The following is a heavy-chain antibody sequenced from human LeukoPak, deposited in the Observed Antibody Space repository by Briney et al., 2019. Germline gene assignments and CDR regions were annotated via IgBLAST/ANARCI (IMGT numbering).Heavy chain of an antibody. J-gene: IGHJ4*02. CDR3: ARVYYDSSGYYFDY. CDR2: IYYSGST. CDR1: GGSIGSHY. D-gene: IGHD3-22*01. Sequence: SETLSLTCTVSGGSIGSHYWSWIRQPPGKGLEWIGYIYYSGSTNYNPSLKSRVTISVDTSKNQFSLKLSSVTAADTAVYYCARVYYDSSGYYFDYWGQGTLVTVSS. V-gene: IGHV4-59*11.